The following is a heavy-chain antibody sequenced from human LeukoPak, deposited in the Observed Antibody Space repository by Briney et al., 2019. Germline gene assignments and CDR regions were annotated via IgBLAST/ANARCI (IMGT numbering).Heavy chain of an antibody. J-gene: IGHJ4*02. CDR3: ARGRLHYDSSGYPEGEFDY. D-gene: IGHD3-22*01. CDR1: GFTFSSYW. V-gene: IGHV3-74*01. Sequence: PGGSLRLSCAASGFTFSSYWMHWVRQAPGKGLVWVSRINSDGSSTSYADSVKGRFTISRDNSKNTLYLQMNSLRAEDTAVYYCARGRLHYDSSGYPEGEFDYWGQGTLVTVSS. CDR2: INSDGSST.